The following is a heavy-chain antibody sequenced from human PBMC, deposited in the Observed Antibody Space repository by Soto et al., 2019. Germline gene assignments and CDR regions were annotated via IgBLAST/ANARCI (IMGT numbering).Heavy chain of an antibody. D-gene: IGHD5-12*01. Sequence: PSETLSLTCTVSGGSISSYYWSWIRQPPGKGLEWIGYIYYSGSTNYNPSLKSRVTISVDTSKNQFSLKLSSVTAADTAVYYCARGRWLRDAFAIWGQGTMVTVSS. V-gene: IGHV4-59*08. J-gene: IGHJ3*02. CDR3: ARGRWLRDAFAI. CDR1: GGSISSYY. CDR2: IYYSGST.